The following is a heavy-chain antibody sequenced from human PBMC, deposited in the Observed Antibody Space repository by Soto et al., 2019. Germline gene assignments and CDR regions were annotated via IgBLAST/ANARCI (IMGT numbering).Heavy chain of an antibody. D-gene: IGHD2-2*01. V-gene: IGHV3-23*01. J-gene: IGHJ4*02. CDR3: AKDRGIVLVPAAPWYFDY. CDR1: GFTFSSYA. Sequence: GRPLRLSCAASGFTFSSYAMSWVRQAQGKGLEWVSAISGSGGSTYYADSVKGRFTISRDNSKNTLFLQMNSLRAEDTAVYYCAKDRGIVLVPAAPWYFDYWGQGTLVTVSS. CDR2: ISGSGGST.